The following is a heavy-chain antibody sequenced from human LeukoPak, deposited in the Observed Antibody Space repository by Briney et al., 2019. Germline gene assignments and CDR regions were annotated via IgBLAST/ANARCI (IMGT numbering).Heavy chain of an antibody. CDR2: INPSGGST. J-gene: IGHJ4*02. D-gene: IGHD3-10*01. Sequence: VAAVKVSCKASGYTFTSYYMHWVRQAPGQGLEWMGIINPSGGSTSYAQKFQGRVTMTRDTSTSTVYMELSSLRSEDTAVYYCASAGLPMVRGPDYWGQGTLVTVSS. CDR3: ASAGLPMVRGPDY. CDR1: GYTFTSYY. V-gene: IGHV1-46*01.